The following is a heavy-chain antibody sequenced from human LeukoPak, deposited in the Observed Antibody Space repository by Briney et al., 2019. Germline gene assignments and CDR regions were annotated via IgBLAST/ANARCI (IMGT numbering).Heavy chain of an antibody. J-gene: IGHJ6*03. V-gene: IGHV3-23*01. Sequence: GGSLRLSCATSGFTFMNYAMSWVRQAPGKGLEWVSAISGSGGSTYYADSVKGRFTISRDNSKNTLYLQMNSLRAEDTAVYYCARGWVSTVTSVRDYYYMDVWGKGTTVTISS. CDR1: GFTFMNYA. D-gene: IGHD4-17*01. CDR3: ARGWVSTVTSVRDYYYMDV. CDR2: ISGSGGST.